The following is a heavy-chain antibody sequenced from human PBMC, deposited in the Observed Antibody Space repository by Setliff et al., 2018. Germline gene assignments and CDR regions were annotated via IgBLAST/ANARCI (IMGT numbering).Heavy chain of an antibody. D-gene: IGHD1-26*01. CDR3: VREYSGGGLT. CDR1: GYTFTSYG. V-gene: IGHV1-18*01. J-gene: IGHJ3*01. CDR2: ISVYNGNT. Sequence: SSVKVSCKASGYTFTSYGFSWVRQAPGQGLEWMGRISVYNGNTNYGQKYQGRVAMTTDASTNTVYMELRSLRSDDTAVYFCVREYSGGGLTWGQGTMVTVSS.